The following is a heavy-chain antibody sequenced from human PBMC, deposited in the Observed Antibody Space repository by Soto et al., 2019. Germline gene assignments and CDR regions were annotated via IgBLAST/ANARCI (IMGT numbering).Heavy chain of an antibody. CDR2: IWYDGSNK. Sequence: QVHLVESGGGVVQPGRSLRLSCAASGFTFSSYGMHWVRQAPGKGLEWVAAIWYDGSNKYYADSVKGRFTISRDNPKNTLYLQMTSLRAEDTAVYYCAREKLVDCYFDYWGQGTLVTVSS. CDR1: GFTFSSYG. J-gene: IGHJ4*02. CDR3: AREKLVDCYFDY. V-gene: IGHV3-33*01. D-gene: IGHD2-8*02.